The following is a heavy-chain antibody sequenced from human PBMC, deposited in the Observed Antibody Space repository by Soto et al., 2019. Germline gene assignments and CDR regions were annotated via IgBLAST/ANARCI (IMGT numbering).Heavy chain of an antibody. Sequence: QVQLVESGGGVVQPGTSLRLSCAVSGFPFSTYGFHWVRQLPGKGLEWVAVIVSDGSAKYHADSVEGRFTISRDNSKDTLYLQINRLRAEDTAVYYCARDDAFGNENGFDIWGQGTMVTVSS. V-gene: IGHV3-33*01. CDR2: IVSDGSAK. J-gene: IGHJ3*02. CDR3: ARDDAFGNENGFDI. CDR1: GFPFSTYG. D-gene: IGHD1-1*01.